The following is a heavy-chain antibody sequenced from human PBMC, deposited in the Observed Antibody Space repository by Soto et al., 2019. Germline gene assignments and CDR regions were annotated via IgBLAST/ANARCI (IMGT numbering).Heavy chain of an antibody. Sequence: SETLSLTCTVSGGSISSGGYYWSWIRQHPGKGLEWIGYIYYSGSTYYNPSLKSRVTISVDTSKNQFSLKLSSVTAADTAVYYCARGRCSSTSCYGYYYYGMDVWGQGTTVTVSS. CDR2: IYYSGST. D-gene: IGHD2-2*01. V-gene: IGHV4-31*03. J-gene: IGHJ6*02. CDR1: GGSISSGGYY. CDR3: ARGRCSSTSCYGYYYYGMDV.